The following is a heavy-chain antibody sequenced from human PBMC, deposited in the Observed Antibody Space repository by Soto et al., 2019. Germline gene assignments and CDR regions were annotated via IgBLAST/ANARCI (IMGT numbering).Heavy chain of an antibody. CDR3: ARWGDRKRLDV. V-gene: IGHV3-33*01. D-gene: IGHD3-10*01. CDR2: IWYDGSEM. CDR1: GFTFRSHG. Sequence: EQLVQSGGGVVQPGRSLRLSCAASGFTFRSHGMHWVRQAPGKGLEWVAVIWYDGSEMYYADSVKGRFSISRDNSKNTLLLQMSSLRVEDTAVYYCARWGDRKRLDVWGQGTTVTVSS. J-gene: IGHJ6*02.